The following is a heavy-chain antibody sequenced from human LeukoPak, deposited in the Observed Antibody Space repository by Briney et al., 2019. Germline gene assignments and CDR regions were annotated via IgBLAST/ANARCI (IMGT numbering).Heavy chain of an antibody. J-gene: IGHJ6*02. D-gene: IGHD3-22*01. Sequence: GGSLRLSCAASGFTFSSYGMHWVRQAPGKGLEWVAVISYDGSNKYYADSVKGRFTISRDNSKNTLYLQMNSLRAEDTAVYYCAKDKRNYYDSSGYYPVYYYGMDVWGQGTTVTVSS. CDR3: AKDKRNYYDSSGYYPVYYYGMDV. CDR2: ISYDGSNK. V-gene: IGHV3-30*18. CDR1: GFTFSSYG.